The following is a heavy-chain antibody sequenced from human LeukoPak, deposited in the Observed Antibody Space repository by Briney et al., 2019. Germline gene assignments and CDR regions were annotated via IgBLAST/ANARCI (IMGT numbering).Heavy chain of an antibody. D-gene: IGHD2-21*02. V-gene: IGHV3-30*04. CDR3: ARGRRRYCGGDCYSSGAFDI. J-gene: IGHJ3*02. CDR2: ISYDGSNK. Sequence: GGSLRLSCAASGFTFSSYAMHWVRQAPGKGLEWVAVISYDGSNKYYADSVRGRFTISRDNSKNTLYLQMNSLRAEDTAVYYCARGRRRYCGGDCYSSGAFDIWGQGTMVTVSS. CDR1: GFTFSSYA.